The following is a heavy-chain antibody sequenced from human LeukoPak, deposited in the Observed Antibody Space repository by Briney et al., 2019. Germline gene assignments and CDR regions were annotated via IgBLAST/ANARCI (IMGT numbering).Heavy chain of an antibody. CDR3: ARGEYSSSWDHYYFDY. D-gene: IGHD6-13*01. Sequence: ASVKVSCKASGYTFTGYYMHWVRQAPGQGLEWMGRINPNSGGTNYAQTFQGRVTMTRDTSITTAYLEVSSLRSDDTAVYYCARGEYSSSWDHYYFDYWGQGTLFTVSS. V-gene: IGHV1-2*06. CDR1: GYTFTGYY. CDR2: INPNSGGT. J-gene: IGHJ4*02.